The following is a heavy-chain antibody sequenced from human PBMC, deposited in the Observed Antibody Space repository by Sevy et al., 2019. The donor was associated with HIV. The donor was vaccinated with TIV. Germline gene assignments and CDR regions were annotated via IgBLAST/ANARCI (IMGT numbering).Heavy chain of an antibody. CDR3: ARERDRQALNV. V-gene: IGHV3-30-3*01. CDR1: GFTFGSYA. J-gene: IGHJ3*01. CDR2: ISYDGSRK. Sequence: GGSLRHSCAASGFTFGSYAMHWVRQAPGKGLEWLAFISYDGSRKYYADSVKGRFTISRDNSKNTLFMQVNSLRAEDTALYYCARERDRQALNVWGQGTMVTVSS.